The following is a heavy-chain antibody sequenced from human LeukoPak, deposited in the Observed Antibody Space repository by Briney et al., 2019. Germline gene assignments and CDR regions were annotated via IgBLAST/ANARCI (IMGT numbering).Heavy chain of an antibody. J-gene: IGHJ5*02. CDR2: INPNSGGT. CDR1: GYTFTCYY. V-gene: IGHV1-2*02. Sequence: ASVKVSCKASGYTFTCYYMHWVRQAPGQGLEWMGWINPNSGGTNYAQKFQGRVTMTRDPSISTPYLELSSLRSDDPAVYYCATSTPLGYCSGRSCLRVFDPRGQGTLVTVS. D-gene: IGHD2-15*01. CDR3: ATSTPLGYCSGRSCLRVFDP.